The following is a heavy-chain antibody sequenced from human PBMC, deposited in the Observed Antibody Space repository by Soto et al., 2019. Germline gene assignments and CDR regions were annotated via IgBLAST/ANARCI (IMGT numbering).Heavy chain of an antibody. CDR1: GFAFNSYA. J-gene: IGHJ5*02. D-gene: IGHD4-17*01. V-gene: IGHV3-23*01. Sequence: GGSLRLSGVACGFAFNSYAITWVRQAPGKGLEWVSTITNSGGSTYYADSVNGRFTISRDNSKNTLYMQMTTLTAEDTAIYYCTKEHDYAYYVWGDPWGQGKLLTVSS. CDR2: ITNSGGST. CDR3: TKEHDYAYYVWGDP.